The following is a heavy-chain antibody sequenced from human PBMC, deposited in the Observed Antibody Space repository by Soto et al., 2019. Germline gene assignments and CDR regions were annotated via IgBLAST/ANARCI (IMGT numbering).Heavy chain of an antibody. D-gene: IGHD6-19*01. CDR2: IDGDGRNR. J-gene: IGHJ4*02. V-gene: IGHV3-74*01. CDR3: IRGSRGWNGIDY. Sequence: EVQLEESGGGLVQPGGSLRVSCTASGFTFSDYYIHWVRQGPGKGLMWVSRIDGDGRNRDYADSVKGRFTLSRDNAKNTVYLYISSLRSDDSGVYYCIRGSRGWNGIDYWGQGALVTVSS. CDR1: GFTFSDYY.